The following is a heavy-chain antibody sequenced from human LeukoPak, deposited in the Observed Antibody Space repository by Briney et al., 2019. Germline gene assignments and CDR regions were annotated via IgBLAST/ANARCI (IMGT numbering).Heavy chain of an antibody. V-gene: IGHV3-23*01. D-gene: IGHD3-16*01. CDR2: SSGSGGST. J-gene: IGHJ4*02. Sequence: GGSLRLSCAASGFTFSSYAMSLVRQAPGKGLEGVSASSGSGGSTYYADSVKGRFTISRDNAKNTLYLQMNSLRAEDTAVYYCAKDRAGDDYWGQGTMVTVSS. CDR1: GFTFSSYA. CDR3: AKDRAGDDY.